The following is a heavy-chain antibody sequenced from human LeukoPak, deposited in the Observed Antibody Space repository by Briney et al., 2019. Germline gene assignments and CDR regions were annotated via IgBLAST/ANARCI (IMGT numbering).Heavy chain of an antibody. CDR1: GFTYSVYG. CDR2: IWYDGSKT. CDR3: ARYLWGRNAFEF. Sequence: GGSLRLSCVASGFTYSVYGMHWVRQAPGKGLEWVAVIWYDGSKTYYADSVKGRFTISRDNSKDTLYLQMSSLRVEDTAAYYCARYLWGRNAFEFWGQGTMVTVSS. D-gene: IGHD3-16*01. V-gene: IGHV3-33*01. J-gene: IGHJ3*01.